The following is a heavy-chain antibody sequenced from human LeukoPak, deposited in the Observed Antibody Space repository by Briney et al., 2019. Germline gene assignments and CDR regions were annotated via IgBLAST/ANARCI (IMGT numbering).Heavy chain of an antibody. D-gene: IGHD6-19*01. CDR2: IYYSGST. CDR1: GGSISSSSYY. J-gene: IGHJ6*02. CDR3: ARAAVGSYYYYGMDV. V-gene: IGHV4-39*01. Sequence: SETLSLTCTVSGGSISSSSYYWGWIRQPPGKGLEWIGSIYYSGSTYYNPSLKSRVTISVDTSKNQFSLKLSSVTAADTAVYYCARAAVGSYYYYGMDVWGQGTTVTVSS.